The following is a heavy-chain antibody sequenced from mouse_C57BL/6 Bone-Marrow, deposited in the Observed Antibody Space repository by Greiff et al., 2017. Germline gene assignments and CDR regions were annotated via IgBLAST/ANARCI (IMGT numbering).Heavy chain of an antibody. D-gene: IGHD4-1*01. CDR1: GFSLSTFGMG. CDR2: IWWDDDK. J-gene: IGHJ1*03. V-gene: IGHV8-8*01. CDR3: SRMKGLGHWYFDF. Sequence: ESGPGILQPSQTLSLTCSFSGFSLSTFGMGVGWIRQPSGKGLEWLAHIWWDDDKYYNPALESRLTITKDTSKYQVFLKIANVDTADTATYYCSRMKGLGHWYFDFWGTGTTVTVSS.